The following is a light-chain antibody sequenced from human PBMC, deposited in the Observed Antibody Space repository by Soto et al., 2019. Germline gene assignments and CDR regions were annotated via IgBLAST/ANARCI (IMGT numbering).Light chain of an antibody. CDR3: SSYSSTSTPVV. Sequence: QSALTQPASVSGSPGQSITISCTGTSSDIGGYSYVSWYQQHPDKAPKLIIYEVSNRPSGVSNRFSGSKSGDTASLTISGLHAEDEADYSCSSYSSTSTPVVFGGGPKLTVL. V-gene: IGLV2-14*01. J-gene: IGLJ2*01. CDR2: EVS. CDR1: SSDIGGYSY.